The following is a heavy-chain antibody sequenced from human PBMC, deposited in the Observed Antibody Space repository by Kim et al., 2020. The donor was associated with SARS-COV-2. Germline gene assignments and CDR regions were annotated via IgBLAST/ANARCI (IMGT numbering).Heavy chain of an antibody. CDR3: ATGPRGYYYYMDV. Sequence: YATKFQGRVTMTEGTSTDTAYMELSSLRSEDTAVYYCATGPRGYYYYMDVWGQGTTVTVSS. J-gene: IGHJ6*03. D-gene: IGHD3-10*01. V-gene: IGHV1-24*01.